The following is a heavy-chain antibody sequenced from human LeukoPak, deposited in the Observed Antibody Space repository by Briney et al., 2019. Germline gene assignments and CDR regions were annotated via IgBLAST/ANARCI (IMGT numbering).Heavy chain of an antibody. J-gene: IGHJ3*02. Sequence: PGGSLRLSCAASGSTFSSYSMNWVRQAPGKGLEWVSSISSSSGYIYYADSVKGRFTISRDNAKNSLYLQMNSLRAEDTAVYYCAREGGYNYAFDIWGQETMVTVSS. D-gene: IGHD5-12*01. CDR1: GSTFSSYS. CDR3: AREGGYNYAFDI. CDR2: ISSSSGYI. V-gene: IGHV3-21*01.